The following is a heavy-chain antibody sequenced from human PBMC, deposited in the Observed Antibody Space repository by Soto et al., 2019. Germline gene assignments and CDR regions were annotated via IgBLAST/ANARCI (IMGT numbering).Heavy chain of an antibody. V-gene: IGHV1-69*02. Sequence: QVQLVQSGAEVKKPGSSVKVSCEASGGSFTSYTFTWVRQAPGQGLEWMGRIIPIKGSADYALKLQDRVTITADRSTKTVYMELRGLRPEDTAIYYCAKSLLFVDHAYMDVWGKGTTVTVSS. CDR3: AKSLLFVDHAYMDV. CDR1: GGSFTSYT. D-gene: IGHD2-21*01. J-gene: IGHJ6*03. CDR2: IIPIKGSA.